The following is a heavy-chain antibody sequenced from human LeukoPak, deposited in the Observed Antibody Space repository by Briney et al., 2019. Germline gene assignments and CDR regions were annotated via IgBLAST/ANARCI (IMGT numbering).Heavy chain of an antibody. Sequence: GGALRLCCAARGFTFSCYAMGWVRQAPGKGLEWVSAISGRGVGTFYADSVKGRFTISRDNSKNTLSLQMNSLRAEDTAVYYCAKYRHYQRLTTSYDYRGQGALVTVSS. D-gene: IGHD2-2*01. CDR3: AKYRHYQRLTTSYDY. J-gene: IGHJ4*02. CDR1: GFTFSCYA. V-gene: IGHV3-23*01. CDR2: ISGRGVGT.